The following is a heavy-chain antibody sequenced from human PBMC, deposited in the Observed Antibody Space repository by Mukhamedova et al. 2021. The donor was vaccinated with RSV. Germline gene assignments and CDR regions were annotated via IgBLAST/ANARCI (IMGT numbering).Heavy chain of an antibody. V-gene: IGHV3-43*02. J-gene: IGHJ4*02. D-gene: IGHD7-27*01. CDR3: VKDICLGNWGSGFDS. CDR2: GDGVKT. Sequence: GDGVKTEYTGPVKGRFTISRDNSKNSLYLQMNNLTPEDTAMYYCVKDICLGNWGSGFDSWGQGTLVTVSA.